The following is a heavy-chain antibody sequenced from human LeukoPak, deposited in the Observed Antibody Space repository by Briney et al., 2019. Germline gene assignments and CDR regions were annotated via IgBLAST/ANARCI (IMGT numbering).Heavy chain of an antibody. CDR2: IDPNNGDT. CDR3: ARRSRNGLDAFDI. Sequence: ASVKVSCKASAYTFTGYYLHWVRQAPGQGLKWIRWIDPNNGDTEYAQKFQGRATMTRDRSISTAYMELGRLTSDDTAVYYCARRSRNGLDAFDIWGQGTMVTVSS. CDR1: AYTFTGYY. D-gene: IGHD1-14*01. V-gene: IGHV1-2*02. J-gene: IGHJ3*02.